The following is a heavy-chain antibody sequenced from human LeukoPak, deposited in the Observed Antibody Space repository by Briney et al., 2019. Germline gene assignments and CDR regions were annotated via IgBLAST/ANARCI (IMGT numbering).Heavy chain of an antibody. V-gene: IGHV3-9*01. Sequence: GGSLRLSCVASGFTFDDYAMHWVRQAPGKGLEWVSGISWNSGSIGYADSVKGRFTISRDNAKNSLYLQMNSLRAEDTALYYCAKDSNYDILTGSFDYWGQGTLVTVSS. D-gene: IGHD3-9*01. CDR1: GFTFDDYA. CDR3: AKDSNYDILTGSFDY. J-gene: IGHJ4*02. CDR2: ISWNSGSI.